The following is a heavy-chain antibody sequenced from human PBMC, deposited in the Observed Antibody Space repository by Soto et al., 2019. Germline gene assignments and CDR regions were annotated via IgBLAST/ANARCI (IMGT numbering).Heavy chain of an antibody. CDR1: GFTFSSYS. CDR3: AREGHERGLNWFDP. J-gene: IGHJ5*02. Sequence: GGSLRLSCAASGFTFSSYSMNWVRQAPGKGLEWVSYISSSSSTIYYADSVKGRFTISRDNAKNSLYLQMNSLRDEDTAVYYCAREGHERGLNWFDPWGQGTLVTVSS. CDR2: ISSSSSTI. V-gene: IGHV3-48*02.